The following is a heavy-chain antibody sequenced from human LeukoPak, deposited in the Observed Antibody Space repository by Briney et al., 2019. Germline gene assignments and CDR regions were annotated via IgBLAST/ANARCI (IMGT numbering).Heavy chain of an antibody. D-gene: IGHD6-6*01. CDR1: GGSISSYY. CDR3: ARGGGVAARPIRFDP. CDR2: IYYSGST. Sequence: SETLSLTCTVSGGSISSYYWSWIRQPPGKGLEWIGYIYYSGSTNYNPSLKSRVTISVDTSKNQFSLKLSSVTAADTAVYYCARGGGVAARPIRFDPWGQGTLVTVSS. J-gene: IGHJ5*02. V-gene: IGHV4-59*01.